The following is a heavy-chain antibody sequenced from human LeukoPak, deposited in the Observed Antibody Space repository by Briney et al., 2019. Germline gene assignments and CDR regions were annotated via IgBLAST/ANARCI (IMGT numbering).Heavy chain of an antibody. CDR2: ISGSGGST. Sequence: GGSLRLSCAASGFTFSSYAMSWVRQAPGKGLEWVSVISGSGGSTYYADSVKGRFTISRDNSKNTLYLQMNSLRAEDTAVYYCAKGPRITMIVVVITTAPDYWGQGTLVTVSS. J-gene: IGHJ4*02. V-gene: IGHV3-23*01. CDR1: GFTFSSYA. D-gene: IGHD3-22*01. CDR3: AKGPRITMIVVVITTAPDY.